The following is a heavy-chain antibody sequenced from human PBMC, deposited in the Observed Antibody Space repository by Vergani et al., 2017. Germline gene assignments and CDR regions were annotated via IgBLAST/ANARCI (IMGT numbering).Heavy chain of an antibody. CDR3: ARGLETGIAARYYYMDV. J-gene: IGHJ6*03. Sequence: QVQLQESGPGLVKPSETLSLTCTVSGGSISSYYWSWIRQPPGKGLEWIGYIYYSGSTNYNPSLKSRVTISVDTSKNQFPLKLSSVTAADTAVYYCARGLETGIAARYYYMDVWGKGTTVTVSS. V-gene: IGHV4-59*01. CDR2: IYYSGST. CDR1: GGSISSYY. D-gene: IGHD6-6*01.